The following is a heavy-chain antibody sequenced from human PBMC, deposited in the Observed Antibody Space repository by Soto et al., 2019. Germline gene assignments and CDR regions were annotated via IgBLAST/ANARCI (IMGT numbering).Heavy chain of an antibody. D-gene: IGHD4-17*01. CDR1: GFTFSSYV. V-gene: IGHV3-33*01. Sequence: GGSLRLSCAASGFTFSSYVMHWVRQSPGKGLEWVAVIWYDGSNKYYADSVKGRFTISRDNSKNTLYLQMNSLRAEDTAVYYCARGLLTTGYYYYGMDVWGQGTTVTVSS. J-gene: IGHJ6*02. CDR2: IWYDGSNK. CDR3: ARGLLTTGYYYYGMDV.